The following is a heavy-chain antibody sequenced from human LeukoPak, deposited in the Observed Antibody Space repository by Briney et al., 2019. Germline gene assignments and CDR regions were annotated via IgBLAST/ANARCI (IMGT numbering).Heavy chain of an antibody. V-gene: IGHV3-7*03. J-gene: IGHJ4*02. Sequence: GGSLRLSCAASGFTFSSYGMSWVRKAPGKGLEWVANIKQDGSEKYYVDFVEGRFTISRDNAKNSLYLQMNSLRAEDTAVYYCAKVRSRYCSGGSCYAFDYWGQGTLVTVSS. CDR2: IKQDGSEK. D-gene: IGHD2-15*01. CDR3: AKVRSRYCSGGSCYAFDY. CDR1: GFTFSSYG.